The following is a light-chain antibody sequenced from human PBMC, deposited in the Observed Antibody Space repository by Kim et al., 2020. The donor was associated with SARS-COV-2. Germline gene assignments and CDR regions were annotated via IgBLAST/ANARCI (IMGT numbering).Light chain of an antibody. CDR1: CLRSYS. V-gene: IGLV3-19*01. CDR3: SSRDRSGYRYV. CDR2: GKN. J-gene: IGLJ1*01. Sequence: SSELTQDPDVSVALGQTVRITCQGDCLRSYSASWYQQRPGQAPVFVIYGKNNRPSGIPDRFSGSSSGNTASLTITGAQAEDGADYYCSSRDRSGYRYVFGTGTKVTVL.